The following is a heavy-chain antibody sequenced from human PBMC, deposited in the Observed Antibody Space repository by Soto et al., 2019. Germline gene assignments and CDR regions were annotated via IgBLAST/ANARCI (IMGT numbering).Heavy chain of an antibody. V-gene: IGHV4-59*01. CDR1: GSSTSTYF. J-gene: IGHJ1*01. Sequence: ASETLSLTCTVSGSSTSTYFWNWIGQTPGKRLEWIGYIHHSGRTNYNPSLRSRVTISVDTSKNQFSLKLTSVTAADSAIYYCARTFYDSVVPTSSEWHLWSQGAVVTVS. CDR3: ARTFYDSVVPTSSEWHL. D-gene: IGHD3-22*01. CDR2: IHHSGRT.